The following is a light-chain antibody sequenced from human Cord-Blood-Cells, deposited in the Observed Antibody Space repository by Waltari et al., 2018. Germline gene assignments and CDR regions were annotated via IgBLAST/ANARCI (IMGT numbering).Light chain of an antibody. CDR1: QDISNY. J-gene: IGKJ4*01. CDR3: QQYDNLPLT. Sequence: DIQMTQSPSSLSASVGDRVTITCQASQDISNYLNWYQQKPGKAPKLLVYDASNLETGVPARVSGSGAGTGFTFTISSLQPEDIATYYCQQYDNLPLTFGGGTKVEIK. V-gene: IGKV1-33*01. CDR2: DAS.